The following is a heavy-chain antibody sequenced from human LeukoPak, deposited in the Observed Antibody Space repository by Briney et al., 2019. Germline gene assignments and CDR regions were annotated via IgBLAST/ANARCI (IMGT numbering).Heavy chain of an antibody. CDR2: INPSGGST. Sequence: GGSLRLSCAASGYTFTSYYMHWVRQAPGQGLEWMGIINPSGGSTSYAQKFQGRVTMTRDMSTSTVYMELSSLRSEDTAVYYCARAGDSSGHPLDYWGQGTLVTVSS. CDR1: GYTFTSYY. CDR3: ARAGDSSGHPLDY. D-gene: IGHD3-22*01. V-gene: IGHV1-46*01. J-gene: IGHJ4*02.